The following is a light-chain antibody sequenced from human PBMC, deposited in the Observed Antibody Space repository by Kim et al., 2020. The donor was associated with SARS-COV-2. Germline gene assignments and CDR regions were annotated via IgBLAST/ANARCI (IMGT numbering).Light chain of an antibody. Sequence: EIVLTQSPRTLPLSPGERATLSCRASQSVSSSHLAWYQQKPGQSPRLLIYGASSRATGIPDRFSGSGSGTDFTLTISRLEPEDFAVYYCQQYGTPPFTFGPGTKVDIK. CDR2: GAS. V-gene: IGKV3-20*01. CDR1: QSVSSSH. CDR3: QQYGTPPFT. J-gene: IGKJ3*01.